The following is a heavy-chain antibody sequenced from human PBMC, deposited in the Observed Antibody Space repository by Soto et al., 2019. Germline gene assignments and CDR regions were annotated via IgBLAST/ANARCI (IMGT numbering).Heavy chain of an antibody. V-gene: IGHV1-18*01. CDR2: ISPHNFNT. J-gene: IGHJ4*02. CDR1: GYTFTHFY. Sequence: ASVKVSCKASGYTFTHFYITWVRQAPGQGLEWMGAISPHNFNTNYAQKFRGRVTLTTEKSTNTAYMDLRSLTSDDTAVYYCARDEGGYDILTGYYKAHHCDYGARG. CDR3: ARDEGGYDILTGYYKAHHCDY. D-gene: IGHD3-9*01.